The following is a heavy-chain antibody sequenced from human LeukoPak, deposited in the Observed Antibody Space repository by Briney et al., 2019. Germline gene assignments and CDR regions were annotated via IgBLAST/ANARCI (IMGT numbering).Heavy chain of an antibody. CDR3: ARMSGVVVAGTSWFDP. D-gene: IGHD6-19*01. V-gene: IGHV4-61*02. J-gene: IGHJ5*02. Sequence: PSETLSLTCTVSCRSITCGRYYWSWRRQPAGKGLEWFGRIYTSGSTNYNPSLKSRVTISVDTSKNQLSLKLSSVTAADTAVYYCARMSGVVVAGTSWFDPWGQGTLVTVSS. CDR2: IYTSGST. CDR1: CRSITCGRYY.